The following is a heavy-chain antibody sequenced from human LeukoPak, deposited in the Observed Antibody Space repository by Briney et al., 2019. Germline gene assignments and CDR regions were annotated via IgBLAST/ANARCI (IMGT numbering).Heavy chain of an antibody. CDR1: NYSISDGHY. CDR3: ARTRYCSSTSCCPFDY. V-gene: IGHV4-38-2*02. CDR2: VYHSGAT. D-gene: IGHD2-2*01. J-gene: IGHJ4*02. Sequence: PSETLSLTCSVSNYSISDGHYWGWIRQPPGKGLEWIGGVYHSGATYYTPSLKSRVTISVDTSKNQFSLRLSSVTAADTAVYYCARTRYCSSTSCCPFDYWGQGTLVTVSS.